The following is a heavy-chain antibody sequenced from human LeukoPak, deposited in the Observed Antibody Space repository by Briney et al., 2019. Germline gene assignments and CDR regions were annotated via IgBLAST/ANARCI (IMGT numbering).Heavy chain of an antibody. D-gene: IGHD2-15*01. CDR2: ISSSSSYI. CDR3: ARVGGRGGYCSGGSCYYFDY. CDR1: GFTFSSYS. J-gene: IGHJ4*02. Sequence: PGGSLRLSCAASGFTFSSYSMTWVRQAPGKGLEWVSSISSSSSYIYYADSVKGRFTISRENAKNSLYLQMNSLRAEDTAVYYCARVGGRGGYCSGGSCYYFDYWGQGTLVTVSS. V-gene: IGHV3-21*01.